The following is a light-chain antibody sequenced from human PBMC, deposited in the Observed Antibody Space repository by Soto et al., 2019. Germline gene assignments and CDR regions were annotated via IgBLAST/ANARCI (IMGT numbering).Light chain of an antibody. CDR3: LQDYNYPLT. V-gene: IGKV1-8*01. Sequence: AIRMTQSPSSFSASPGDRVTITCRASQGISSYLAWYQQKPGKAPKLLIYAASTLQSGVPSRFSGSASGTDFTLTISSLQPEDVATYYCLQDYNYPLTFGGGTKVDIK. CDR2: AAS. CDR1: QGISSY. J-gene: IGKJ4*01.